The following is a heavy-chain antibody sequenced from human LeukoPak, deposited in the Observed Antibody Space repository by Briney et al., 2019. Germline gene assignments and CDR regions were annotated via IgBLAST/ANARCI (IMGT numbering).Heavy chain of an antibody. CDR2: INHSGST. V-gene: IGHV4-34*01. Sequence: SETLSLTCAVYGGSFSGYYWSWIRQPPGKGLEWIGEINHSGSTNYNPSLKSRVTISVDTSKNQFSLKLSSVTVADTAVYYCAGMNYRGDYWGQGTLVTVSS. CDR3: AGMNYRGDY. CDR1: GGSFSGYY. D-gene: IGHD1-7*01. J-gene: IGHJ4*02.